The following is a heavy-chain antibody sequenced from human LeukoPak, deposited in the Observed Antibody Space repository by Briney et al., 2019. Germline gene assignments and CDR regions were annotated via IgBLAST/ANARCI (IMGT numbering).Heavy chain of an antibody. V-gene: IGHV4-59*01. J-gene: IGHJ4*02. D-gene: IGHD7-27*01. CDR3: ARVRTGDLDYFDY. CDR1: GGSISSYY. CDR2: IYYSGST. Sequence: SETLSLTCTVSGGSISSYYWSWIRQPPGKGLEWIGYIYYSGSTNYNPSLKSRVTISVDTSKNQFFLKLSSVTAADTAVYYCARVRTGDLDYFDYWGQGTLVTVSS.